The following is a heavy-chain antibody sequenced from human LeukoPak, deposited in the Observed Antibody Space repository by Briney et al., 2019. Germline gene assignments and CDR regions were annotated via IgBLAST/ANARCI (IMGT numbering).Heavy chain of an antibody. CDR3: AKAAVAVYYYYYGMDV. D-gene: IGHD6-19*01. J-gene: IGHJ6*02. CDR2: ISYDGSNK. Sequence: GGSLRLSCAASGFTFSSYGMHWVRQAPGKGLEWVAVISYDGSNKYYADSVKGRFTISRDNSKNTLYLQMNSLRAEDMAVYYCAKAAVAVYYYYYGMDVWGQGTTVTVSS. V-gene: IGHV3-30*18. CDR1: GFTFSSYG.